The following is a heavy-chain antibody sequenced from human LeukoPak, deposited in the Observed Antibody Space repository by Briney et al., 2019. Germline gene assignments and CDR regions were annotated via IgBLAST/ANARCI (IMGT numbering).Heavy chain of an antibody. D-gene: IGHD2-2*01. V-gene: IGHV3-33*06. CDR3: AKMGTEIVVVPAAMSLPV. CDR2: IWYDGSQK. CDR1: GFTFSDYG. J-gene: IGHJ4*02. Sequence: GGSRRLSCAASGFTFSDYGMHWVRQAPGKGLEWVAAIWYDGSQKNYGDSVKGRFTVSRDNSKNTLYLQMNSLRAEDTAVYYCAKMGTEIVVVPAAMSLPVWGQGTLVTVSS.